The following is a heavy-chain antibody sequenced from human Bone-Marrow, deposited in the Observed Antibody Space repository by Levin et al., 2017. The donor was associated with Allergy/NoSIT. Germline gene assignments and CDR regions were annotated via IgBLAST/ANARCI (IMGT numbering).Heavy chain of an antibody. D-gene: IGHD4-23*01. Sequence: GESLKISCAASGFTFSSYAMSWVRQAPGKGLEWVSAISGSGGSTYYADSVKGRFTISRDNSKNTLYLQMNSLRAEDTAVYYCAKSWEMRVVKEFGDYWGQGTLVTVSS. J-gene: IGHJ4*02. CDR1: GFTFSSYA. CDR2: ISGSGGST. V-gene: IGHV3-23*01. CDR3: AKSWEMRVVKEFGDY.